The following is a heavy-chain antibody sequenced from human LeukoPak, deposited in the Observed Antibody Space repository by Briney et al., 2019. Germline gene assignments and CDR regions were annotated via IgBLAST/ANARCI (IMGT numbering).Heavy chain of an antibody. Sequence: GGSLRLSCAASGFTFSDYYMSWVRQAPGKGLEWVSYISSSGSTIYYADSVKGRFTISRDNAKNSLYLQMNSLRAEDTAVYYCARYYSSGFYSKDWGQGALVTVSS. V-gene: IGHV3-11*01. CDR1: GFTFSDYY. D-gene: IGHD3-22*01. CDR2: ISSSGSTI. CDR3: ARYYSSGFYSKD. J-gene: IGHJ4*02.